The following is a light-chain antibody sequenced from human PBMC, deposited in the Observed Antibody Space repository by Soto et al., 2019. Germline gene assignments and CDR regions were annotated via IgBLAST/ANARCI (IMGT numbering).Light chain of an antibody. V-gene: IGLV3-21*02. CDR3: QVWDSGSEHYV. J-gene: IGLJ1*01. CDR2: DDR. CDR1: NIGSRS. Sequence: SYELTQPPSVSVARGQTASISCGGNNIGSRSVHWYQQKPGQAPVLVVYDDRDRPSGIPERFSGSNSGNTATLTISRVEAGDEADYFCQVWDSGSEHYVFGAGTKVTVL.